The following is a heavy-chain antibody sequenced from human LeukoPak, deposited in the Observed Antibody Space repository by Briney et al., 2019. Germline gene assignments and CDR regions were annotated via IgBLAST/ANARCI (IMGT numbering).Heavy chain of an antibody. CDR1: GFTFSSYS. CDR2: ISSSSSYI. D-gene: IGHD3-10*01. J-gene: IGHJ6*02. V-gene: IGHV3-21*01. CDR3: ARDSGYYYYYGIDF. Sequence: GGSLRLSCAASGFTFSSYSMSWVRQAPGKGLEWVSSISSSSSYIYYADSVKGRFTISRDNAKNSLYLQMNTLRAEDTAVYYCARDSGYYYYYGIDFWGQGTTVTVSS.